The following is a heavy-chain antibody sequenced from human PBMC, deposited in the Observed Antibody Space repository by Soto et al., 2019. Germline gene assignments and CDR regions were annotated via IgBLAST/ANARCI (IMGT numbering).Heavy chain of an antibody. CDR1: GGSISSYY. V-gene: IGHV4-59*01. CDR2: IYYSGST. CDR3: ARSLYYYDSSGYYAYYFDY. Sequence: SETLALTCTVSGGSISSYYWSWIRQPPGKGLEWIGYIYYSGSTNYNPSLKSRVTISVDTSKNQFSLKLSSVTAADTAVYYCARSLYYYDSSGYYAYYFDYWGQGTLVTVSS. D-gene: IGHD3-22*01. J-gene: IGHJ4*02.